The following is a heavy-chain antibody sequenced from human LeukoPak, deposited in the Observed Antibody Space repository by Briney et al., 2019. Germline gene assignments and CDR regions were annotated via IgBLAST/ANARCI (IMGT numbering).Heavy chain of an antibody. J-gene: IGHJ4*02. D-gene: IGHD3-22*01. Sequence: GGSLRLSCTASGFTFGDYAMSCVRQAPGKGREWGGFIRSKAYGGTTEYAASVKGRFTISRDDSKSIAYLQMNSLKTEDTAVYYCTRSKAYYYDSSGYSGYWGQGTLVTVSS. V-gene: IGHV3-49*04. CDR1: GFTFGDYA. CDR2: IRSKAYGGTT. CDR3: TRSKAYYYDSSGYSGY.